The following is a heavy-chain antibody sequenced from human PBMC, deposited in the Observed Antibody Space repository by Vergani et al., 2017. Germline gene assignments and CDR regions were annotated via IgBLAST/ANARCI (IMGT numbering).Heavy chain of an antibody. CDR3: ARDAFYCSSTSCYVDY. Sequence: QVQLVQSGAEVKKPGASVKVSCKASGGTFSSYTISWVRQAPGQGLEWMGRIIPILGIANYAQKFQVRVTITADKSTSTAYREPSSLRSEDTAVYYCARDAFYCSSTSCYVDYWGQGTLVTVSS. D-gene: IGHD2-2*01. J-gene: IGHJ4*02. CDR2: IIPILGIA. CDR1: GGTFSSYT. V-gene: IGHV1-69*09.